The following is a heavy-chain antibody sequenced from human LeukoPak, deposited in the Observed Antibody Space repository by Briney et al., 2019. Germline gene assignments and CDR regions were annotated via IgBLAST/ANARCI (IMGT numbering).Heavy chain of an antibody. CDR3: ARDQTTRGNYDILTGRYYYYYMDV. J-gene: IGHJ6*03. Sequence: ASVKVSCKASGGTFSSYAISWVRQAPGQGLEWMGGIIPIFGTANYAQKFQGRVTITADKSTSTAYMELSSLGSEDTAVYYCARDQTTRGNYDILTGRYYYYYMDVWGKGTTVTISS. CDR2: IIPIFGTA. V-gene: IGHV1-69*06. CDR1: GGTFSSYA. D-gene: IGHD3-9*01.